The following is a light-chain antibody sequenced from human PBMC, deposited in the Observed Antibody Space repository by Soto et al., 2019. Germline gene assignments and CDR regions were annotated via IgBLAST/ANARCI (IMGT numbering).Light chain of an antibody. CDR3: QQFSSYPLT. CDR2: GAS. Sequence: EIVLTQSPGTLSLYPWEIATLSCRASQSVSSNFLAWYQQKPVQAPRLLIYGASNRATGIPDRFSGGGSGTDFTLTISRLEPEDFAVYYCQQFSSYPLTFGGGTKVDIK. J-gene: IGKJ4*01. V-gene: IGKV3-20*01. CDR1: QSVSSNF.